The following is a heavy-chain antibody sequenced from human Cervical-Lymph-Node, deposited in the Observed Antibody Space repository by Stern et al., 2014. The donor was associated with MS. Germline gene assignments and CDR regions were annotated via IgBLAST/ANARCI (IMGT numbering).Heavy chain of an antibody. CDR1: GGTFSSYA. Sequence: QVQLVQSGAEVKKPGSWGKVSCKASGGTFSSYAISWVRQAPGQGLEWVGGIVPLFATANYAQKFQGRVTITAEESICTASMDLSSLRSEDTAVYYCAREFHYDSSGYYFYYWGQGTLVTVSS. CDR3: AREFHYDSSGYYFYY. D-gene: IGHD3-22*01. CDR2: IVPLFATA. V-gene: IGHV1-69*01. J-gene: IGHJ4*02.